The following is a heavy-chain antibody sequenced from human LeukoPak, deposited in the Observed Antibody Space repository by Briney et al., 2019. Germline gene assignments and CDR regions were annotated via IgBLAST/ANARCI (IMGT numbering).Heavy chain of an antibody. D-gene: IGHD3-22*01. V-gene: IGHV1-24*01. CDR2: FDPEDGET. J-gene: IGHJ4*02. Sequence: GASVKVSCKVSGYTLTELSMHWVRQAPGKGLEWMGRFDPEDGETIYAQKFQGRVTMTEDTSTDTAYMELSSLRSDDTAVYYCARRGYYDSSGQLDYWGQGTLVTVSS. CDR3: ARRGYYDSSGQLDY. CDR1: GYTLTELS.